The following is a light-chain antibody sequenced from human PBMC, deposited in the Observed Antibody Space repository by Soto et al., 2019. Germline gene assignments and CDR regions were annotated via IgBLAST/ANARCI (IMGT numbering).Light chain of an antibody. J-gene: IGKJ1*01. CDR2: LGS. V-gene: IGKV2-28*01. CDR1: QSLLHSNGYNY. Sequence: DIVMTQSPLSLPVTPGEPASISCRSSQSLLHSNGYNYLDWYLQKPGQSPQLLIYLGSDRASGVPDRFSGSGSGTDFTLKISRVEAEDVGVYYCMQALHTPWTFGPGTKVEIK. CDR3: MQALHTPWT.